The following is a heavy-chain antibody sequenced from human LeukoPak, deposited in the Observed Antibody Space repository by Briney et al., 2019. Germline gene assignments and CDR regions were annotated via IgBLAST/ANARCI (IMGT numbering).Heavy chain of an antibody. CDR3: AKDLNWGGR. V-gene: IGHV3-23*01. Sequence: GGSRRLSCTVSGFTFSSYAMSWVRQAPGKGLEWVSGISGSGGSTYYADSVKGRFTISRDNSKNTLYLQINSLRAEDTAVYYCAKDLNWGGRWGQGTLVTVSS. CDR2: ISGSGGST. J-gene: IGHJ4*02. CDR1: GFTFSSYA. D-gene: IGHD7-27*01.